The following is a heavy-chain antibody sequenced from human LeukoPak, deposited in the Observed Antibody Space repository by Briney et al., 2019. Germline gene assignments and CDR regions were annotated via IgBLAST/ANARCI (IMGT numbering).Heavy chain of an antibody. CDR1: GYSFTSYW. J-gene: IGHJ4*02. CDR3: ARQYCSGGSCYLGPDY. D-gene: IGHD2-15*01. V-gene: IGHV5-51*01. Sequence: GESLKISCKGPGYSFTSYWIGWVRQMPGKGLEWMGIIYPGDSDTRYSPSFQGQVTISADKSISTAYLQWSSLKASDTAMYYCARQYCSGGSCYLGPDYWGQGTLVTVSS. CDR2: IYPGDSDT.